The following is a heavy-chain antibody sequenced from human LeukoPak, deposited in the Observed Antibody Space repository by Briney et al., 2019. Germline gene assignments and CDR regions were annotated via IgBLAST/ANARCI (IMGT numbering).Heavy chain of an antibody. CDR1: GFTFSSYA. CDR3: ARDRGSYYRRYYFDY. D-gene: IGHD1-26*01. Sequence: GGSLRLSCAASGFTFSSYAMSWVRQAPGKGLEWVANIKQDGSEKYYVDSVKGRFTISRDNAKNSLYLQMNSLRAEDTAVYYCARDRGSYYRRYYFDYWGQGTLVTVSS. V-gene: IGHV3-7*01. J-gene: IGHJ4*02. CDR2: IKQDGSEK.